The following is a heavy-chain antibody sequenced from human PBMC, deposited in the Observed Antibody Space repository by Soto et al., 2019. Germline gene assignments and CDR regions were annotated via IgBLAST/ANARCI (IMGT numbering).Heavy chain of an antibody. J-gene: IGHJ5*02. CDR2: IFYAGNT. CDR3: ARQAAAPGIDLWFDP. D-gene: IGHD6-13*01. CDR1: GGSISSSRSY. Sequence: QLQLQESGPGLVKPSETLSLTCNVSGGSISSSRSYWARFRQPPGKELEWIANIFYAGNTYYNPSLKSRVTVSVDTSKNQFSLKLDSVTAADTAVYYCARQAAAPGIDLWFDPWGQGTLVTVSS. V-gene: IGHV4-39*01.